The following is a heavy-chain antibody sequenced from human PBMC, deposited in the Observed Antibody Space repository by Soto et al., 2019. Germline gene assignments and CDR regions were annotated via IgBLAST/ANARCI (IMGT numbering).Heavy chain of an antibody. CDR2: MNPNSGNT. V-gene: IGHV1-8*01. J-gene: IGHJ4*02. Sequence: ASVKVSCKASGYTFTNYDINWVRQAPGQGLEWMGWMNPNSGNTVYAQKFQGRVTMTRSTSISTAYMEVNSLESEDTAVYYCARRYCSSISCSFDYWGQGTLVTVSS. CDR3: ARRYCSSISCSFDY. D-gene: IGHD2-2*01. CDR1: GYTFTNYD.